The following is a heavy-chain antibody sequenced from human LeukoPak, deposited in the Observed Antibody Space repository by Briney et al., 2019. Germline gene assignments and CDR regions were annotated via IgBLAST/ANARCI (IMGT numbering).Heavy chain of an antibody. CDR3: ARGEQWLPTGIDY. D-gene: IGHD6-19*01. CDR1: GFTFSSYS. Sequence: GGCLRLSCAASGFTFSSYSMDWVRQAPGKGLEWVSSISSSSNHIYHADSVKGRFTISRDNAKNSLYLQMNSLRAEDTAVYYCARGEQWLPTGIDYWGQGTLVTVSS. J-gene: IGHJ4*02. V-gene: IGHV3-21*01. CDR2: ISSSSNHI.